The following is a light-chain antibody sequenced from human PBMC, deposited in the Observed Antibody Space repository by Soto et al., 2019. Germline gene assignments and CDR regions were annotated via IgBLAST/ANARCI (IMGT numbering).Light chain of an antibody. V-gene: IGKV3-20*01. CDR2: GAS. CDR3: QQYGNSPIT. CDR1: QSVSSNY. Sequence: EIVLTQSPGTLSLSPGERATLSCRASQSVSSNYLAWYQQKPGQAPRLLIYGASSRATGIPDRFSGSGSGTDLTLTISRLEPEDFAVYYCQQYGNSPITFGQGTRLEIK. J-gene: IGKJ5*01.